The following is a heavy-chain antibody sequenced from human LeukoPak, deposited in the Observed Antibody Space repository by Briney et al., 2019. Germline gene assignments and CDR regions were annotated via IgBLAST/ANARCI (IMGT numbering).Heavy chain of an antibody. V-gene: IGHV1-69*06. CDR3: ARAHHQTLRYFDVVMGY. Sequence: SVKVSCKASGGTFSSYAISWVRQAPGQGLEWMGGIIPIFGTANYAQKFQGRVTITADKSTSTAYMELSSLRSEDTAVYYCARAHHQTLRYFDVVMGYWGQGTLVTVSS. CDR2: IIPIFGTA. J-gene: IGHJ4*02. CDR1: GGTFSSYA. D-gene: IGHD3-9*01.